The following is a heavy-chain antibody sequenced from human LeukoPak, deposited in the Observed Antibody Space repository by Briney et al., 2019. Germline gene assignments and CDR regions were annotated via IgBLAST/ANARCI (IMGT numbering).Heavy chain of an antibody. CDR3: ARALDYDYVWGSYRSSNWFDP. Sequence: SETLSLTCTVSGGSISSYYWSWIRQPPGKGLEWIGYIYYGGSTNYNPSLKSRVTISVDTSKNQFSLKLSSVTAADTAVYYCARALDYDYVWGSYRSSNWFDPWGQGTLVTVSS. CDR2: IYYGGST. D-gene: IGHD3-16*02. V-gene: IGHV4-59*01. CDR1: GGSISSYY. J-gene: IGHJ5*02.